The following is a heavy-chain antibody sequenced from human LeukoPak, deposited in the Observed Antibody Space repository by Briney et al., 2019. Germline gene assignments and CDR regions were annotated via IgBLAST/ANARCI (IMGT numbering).Heavy chain of an antibody. J-gene: IGHJ4*02. V-gene: IGHV3-48*03. CDR3: ASLRGFRLGELSPHQSIDY. Sequence: PGGSLRLSCAASGFTLSSYEMNWVSQAPGKGLEWVSYISGGSTIYYADSVKGRFTISRDNAKNSLYLQMNSLRAEDTAVYYCASLRGFRLGELSPHQSIDYWGQGTLVTVSS. CDR2: ISGGSTI. CDR1: GFTLSSYE. D-gene: IGHD3-16*02.